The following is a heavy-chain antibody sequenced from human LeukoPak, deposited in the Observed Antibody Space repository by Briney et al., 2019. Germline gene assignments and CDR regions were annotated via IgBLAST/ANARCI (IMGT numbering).Heavy chain of an antibody. CDR1: GFTFSNYW. V-gene: IGHV3-7*01. CDR3: ARPCHCSSTSCYRTGAFDI. D-gene: IGHD2-2*01. Sequence: GGSLRLSCEGSGFTFSNYWMGWVRQAPGKGLQWVANIKTDGSEKYYVDSVKGRFTISRDNAKNSLYLQMNSLRAEDTAVYYCARPCHCSSTSCYRTGAFDIWGQGTMVTVSS. J-gene: IGHJ3*02. CDR2: IKTDGSEK.